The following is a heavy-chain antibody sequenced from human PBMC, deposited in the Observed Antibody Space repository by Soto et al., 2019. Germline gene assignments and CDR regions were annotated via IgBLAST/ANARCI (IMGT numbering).Heavy chain of an antibody. V-gene: IGHV3-30*18. D-gene: IGHD6-13*01. Sequence: QVQLVESGGGVVQPVRSLKLSCAASGFTFSNYAIHWVRQAPGKGLEWVAVIASDGKDKRYADSVKGRFTISRDNSKNTVYLQMNSLRGEDTAVYYCAKDGAIAAADYFFDYWGQGSLVTVSS. CDR1: GFTFSNYA. J-gene: IGHJ4*02. CDR2: IASDGKDK. CDR3: AKDGAIAAADYFFDY.